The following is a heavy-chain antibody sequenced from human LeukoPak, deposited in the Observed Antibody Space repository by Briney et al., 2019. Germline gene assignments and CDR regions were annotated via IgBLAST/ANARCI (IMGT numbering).Heavy chain of an antibody. CDR2: ISGSGGST. J-gene: IGHJ4*02. Sequence: GGSLRLSCAASGFTFSSYAMSWVRQAPGKGLEWVSAISGSGGSTYYADSVKGRFTISRDNSKNTLYLQMNSLRAEDTAVYYCARGLRPYYYDSSGYYGVSYWGQGTLVTVSS. CDR3: ARGLRPYYYDSSGYYGVSY. V-gene: IGHV3-23*01. CDR1: GFTFSSYA. D-gene: IGHD3-22*01.